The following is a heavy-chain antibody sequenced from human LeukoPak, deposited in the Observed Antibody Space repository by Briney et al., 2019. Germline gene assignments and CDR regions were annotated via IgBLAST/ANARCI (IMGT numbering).Heavy chain of an antibody. V-gene: IGHV4-38-2*02. CDR2: IYHSGST. D-gene: IGHD3-10*01. J-gene: IGHJ4*02. CDR3: ATQDAYYGSTY. CDR1: GYSISSGYY. Sequence: PSETLSLTCTVSGYSISSGYYWGWIRQPPGKGLEWIGGIYHSGSTYYNPSLKSRVTISVDTSKNQFSLKLSSVTAADTAVYYCATQDAYYGSTYWGQGTLVTVSS.